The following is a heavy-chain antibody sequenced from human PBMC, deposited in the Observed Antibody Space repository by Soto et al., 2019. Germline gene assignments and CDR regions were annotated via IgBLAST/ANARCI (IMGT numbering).Heavy chain of an antibody. CDR1: GFTFGDDY. J-gene: IGHJ5*02. D-gene: IGHD4-17*01. V-gene: IGHV3-11*01. CDR3: ARGVSVNRFDP. CDR2: ISGSGSTI. Sequence: QVQLVESGGGLAKPGGSLRLSCEASGFTFGDDYMSWLRQAPGRGLEWISYISGSGSTIYYADSVKGRFTISRDNSKNSLYLEMNSLRAEDTAVYYCARGVSVNRFDPWGQGTRVTGSS.